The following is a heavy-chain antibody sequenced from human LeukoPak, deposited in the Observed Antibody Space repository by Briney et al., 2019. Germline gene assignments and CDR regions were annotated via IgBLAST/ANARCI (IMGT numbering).Heavy chain of an antibody. CDR2: ITNTGRST. J-gene: IGHJ4*02. V-gene: IGHV3-11*04. Sequence: GGSLRLSCEASGFSFSNYFMSWVRQAPGKGLQWVSYITNTGRSTNYADAVKGRFTISRDNAKKSVYLEMTDLRAEDTAVYYCAREASGNYHVFDSWGQGTLVTVSS. D-gene: IGHD1-26*01. CDR3: AREASGNYHVFDS. CDR1: GFSFSNYF.